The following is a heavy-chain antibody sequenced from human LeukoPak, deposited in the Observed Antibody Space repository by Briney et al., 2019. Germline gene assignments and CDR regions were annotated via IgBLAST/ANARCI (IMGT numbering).Heavy chain of an antibody. Sequence: PSETLSLTCAVYGGSFSGYYWSWIRQPSGKGLEWIGEINHSGSTNYNPSLTSRVTISVDTSKNQFSLKLSSVTAADTAVYYCARGIPGSVVVPAALYYFDYWGQGTLVTVPS. CDR3: ARGIPGSVVVPAALYYFDY. V-gene: IGHV4-34*01. D-gene: IGHD2-2*01. CDR1: GGSFSGYY. CDR2: INHSGST. J-gene: IGHJ4*02.